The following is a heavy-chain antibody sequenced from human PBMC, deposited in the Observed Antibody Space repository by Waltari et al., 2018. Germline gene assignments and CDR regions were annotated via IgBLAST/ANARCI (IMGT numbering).Heavy chain of an antibody. V-gene: IGHV3-33*01. CDR1: GFTFSSYG. CDR2: IWYDGSNE. Sequence: QVQLVESGGGVVQPGRSLRISCAASGFTFSSYGLHGVRQAPGKGLEWVAVIWYDGSNEYYADSVKSRFTISKDNSKSTLYLQMNVQRAEDTAVYYCASDLGSSDYWGQGTLVTVSS. CDR3: ASDLGSSDY. D-gene: IGHD2-2*01. J-gene: IGHJ4*02.